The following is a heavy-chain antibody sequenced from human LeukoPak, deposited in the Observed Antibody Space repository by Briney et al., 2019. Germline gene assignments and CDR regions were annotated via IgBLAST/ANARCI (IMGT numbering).Heavy chain of an antibody. CDR2: IYHSGST. Sequence: SETLSLTCTVSGYSISSGYYWGWIRPPPGKGLEWIGSIYHSGSTYYIPSLKSRVTISVDTSKNQFSLKLSSVTAADTAVYYCARKTIFGVVIAPSFDYWGQGTLVTVSS. J-gene: IGHJ4*02. D-gene: IGHD3-3*01. CDR1: GYSISSGYY. CDR3: ARKTIFGVVIAPSFDY. V-gene: IGHV4-38-2*02.